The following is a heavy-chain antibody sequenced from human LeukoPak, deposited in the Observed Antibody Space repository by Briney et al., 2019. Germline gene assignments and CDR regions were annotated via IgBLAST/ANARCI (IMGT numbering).Heavy chain of an antibody. D-gene: IGHD5-24*01. CDR2: INPSGGST. J-gene: IGHJ6*03. CDR3: ARDPGGGMANLHYYYYMDV. V-gene: IGHV1-46*01. CDR1: GYTFTSYY. Sequence: GASVKVSCKASGYTFTSYYMHWVRQAPGQGLEWMGIINPSGGSTSYAQKFQGRVTMTRDMSTSTVYMELSSLRSEDTAVYYCARDPGGGMANLHYYYYMDVWGKGTTVTVSS.